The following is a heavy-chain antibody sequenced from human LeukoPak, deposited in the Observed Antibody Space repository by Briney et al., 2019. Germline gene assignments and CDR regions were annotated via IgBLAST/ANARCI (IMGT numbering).Heavy chain of an antibody. CDR1: GYSISSGYY. D-gene: IGHD5-18*01. V-gene: IGHV4-38-2*01. CDR2: IYHSGST. Sequence: SETLSLTCAVSGYSISSGYYWGWIRQPPGKGLEWIGSIYHSGSTYYNPSLKSRVTISVDTSKNQFSLKLSSVTTADTAVYYCARQSIRGYEYYMDVWGKGTTVTVSS. CDR3: ARQSIRGYEYYMDV. J-gene: IGHJ6*03.